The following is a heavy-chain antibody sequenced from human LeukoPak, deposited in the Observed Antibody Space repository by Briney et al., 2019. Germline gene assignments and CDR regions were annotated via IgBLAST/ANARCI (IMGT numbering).Heavy chain of an antibody. Sequence: PSETLSLTCTVSGGSFSSSSYYWGWIRQPPGKGLEWIGSIYTSGSTNYNPSLKSRVTISVDTSKNQFSLKLSSVTAADTAVYYCARMVGWFDPWGQGTLVTVSS. CDR1: GGSFSSSSYY. CDR2: IYTSGST. V-gene: IGHV4-39*07. CDR3: ARMVGWFDP. J-gene: IGHJ5*02. D-gene: IGHD2-15*01.